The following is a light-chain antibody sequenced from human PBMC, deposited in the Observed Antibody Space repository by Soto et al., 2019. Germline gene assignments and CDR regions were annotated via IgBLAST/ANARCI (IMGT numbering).Light chain of an antibody. CDR3: QHYNNWPIT. J-gene: IGKJ5*01. CDR1: QSVSSSY. V-gene: IGKV3-15*01. Sequence: IVLTHSPGPLSLSPGERATLSCRASQSVSSSYLAWYQQKNGQAPRLFIYGTSTRATGVPARFSGSGYGTDFNLTISSLQPADFAVYHCQHYNNWPITFGQGTRLEIK. CDR2: GTS.